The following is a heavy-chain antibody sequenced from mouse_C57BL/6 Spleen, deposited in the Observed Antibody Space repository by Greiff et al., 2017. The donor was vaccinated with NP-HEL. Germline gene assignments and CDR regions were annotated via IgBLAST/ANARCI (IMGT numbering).Heavy chain of an antibody. Sequence: VQLKESGAELVRPGTSVKVSCKASGYAFTNYLIEWVKQRPGQGLEWIGVINPGSGGTNYNEKFKGKATLTADKSSSTAYMQLSSLTSEDSAVYFGARRYYYGSSWYFDVWGTGTTVTVSS. CDR2: INPGSGGT. J-gene: IGHJ1*03. CDR1: GYAFTNYL. D-gene: IGHD1-1*01. CDR3: ARRYYYGSSWYFDV. V-gene: IGHV1-54*01.